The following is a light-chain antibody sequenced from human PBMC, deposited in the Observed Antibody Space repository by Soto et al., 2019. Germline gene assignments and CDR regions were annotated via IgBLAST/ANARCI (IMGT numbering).Light chain of an antibody. CDR3: QQYNTYSSGT. Sequence: DIQMTQSPSTLSASVGDRVTITCRASQSISSWLAWYQHKPGKAPKLLIYKASSVESGVPSRFSGSGSGTEFSLTIYSLQPDDFATYYFQQYNTYSSGTFGRGTKVEIK. CDR1: QSISSW. V-gene: IGKV1-5*03. J-gene: IGKJ1*01. CDR2: KAS.